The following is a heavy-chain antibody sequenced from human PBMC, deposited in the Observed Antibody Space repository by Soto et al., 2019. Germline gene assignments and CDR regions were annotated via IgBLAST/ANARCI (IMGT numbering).Heavy chain of an antibody. CDR1: GYTFSNSW. CDR3: AGLRCTSPTCYADY. CDR2: IFPGDSDT. Sequence: GESLKISCKASGYTFSNSWIGWVRQMPGKGLGWMGFIFPGDSDTRYSPPFQGQVTISADKSISTAYLQWSSLNASDTALYYCAGLRCTSPTCYADYWGQGTLATVSS. D-gene: IGHD2-2*01. J-gene: IGHJ4*02. V-gene: IGHV5-51*01.